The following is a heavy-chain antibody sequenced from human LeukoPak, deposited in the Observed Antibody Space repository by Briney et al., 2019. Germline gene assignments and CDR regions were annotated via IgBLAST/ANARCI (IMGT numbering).Heavy chain of an antibody. D-gene: IGHD3-22*01. J-gene: IGHJ3*02. CDR2: INPSGGST. CDR1: GYTFTSYY. V-gene: IGHV1-46*01. CDR3: AREYRVTYYDSTGYYLDAFDI. Sequence: GASVKVSCKASGYTFTSYYMHWVRQAPGQGLEWMGIINPSGGSTSYAQKFQGRVTMTRDMSTSTVYMELSSLRSEDTAVYYCAREYRVTYYDSTGYYLDAFDIWGQGTMVTVSS.